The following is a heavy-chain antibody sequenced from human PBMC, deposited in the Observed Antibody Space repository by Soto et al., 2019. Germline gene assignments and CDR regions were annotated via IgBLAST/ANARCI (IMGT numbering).Heavy chain of an antibody. CDR1: GFTFSSYS. V-gene: IGHV3-48*01. CDR3: ARDLRYGSRYFDWLLHPIDYFDY. Sequence: PGGSLRLSCAASGFTFSSYSMNWVRQAPGKGLEWVSYISSSSSTIYYADSVKGRFTISRDNAKNSLYLQMNSLRAEDTAVYYCARDLRYGSRYFDWLLHPIDYFDYWGQGTLVTVSS. J-gene: IGHJ4*02. CDR2: ISSSSSTI. D-gene: IGHD3-9*01.